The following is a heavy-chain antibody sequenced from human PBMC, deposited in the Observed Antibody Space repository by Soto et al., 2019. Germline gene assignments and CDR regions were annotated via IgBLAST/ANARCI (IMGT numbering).Heavy chain of an antibody. Sequence: QVQLQESGPGLVKPSETLSLTCTVSGGSISGYYWSWIRQPPGKGLEWVGNIYYSGSTNYNPSLKSRVNISVDTSKNQFSLKLSSVTAADTAVYYCARANYFDIWGQGTMVTVSS. J-gene: IGHJ3*02. CDR2: IYYSGST. CDR1: GGSISGYY. V-gene: IGHV4-59*01. CDR3: ARANYFDI. D-gene: IGHD2-8*01.